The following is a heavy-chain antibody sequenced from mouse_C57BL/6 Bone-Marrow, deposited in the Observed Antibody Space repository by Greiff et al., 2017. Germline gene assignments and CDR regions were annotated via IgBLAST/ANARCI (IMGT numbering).Heavy chain of an antibody. J-gene: IGHJ2*01. V-gene: IGHV1-54*01. CDR3: ARWGDYLDD. Sequence: QVQLQQSGAELVRPGTSVKVSCKASGYAFTNYLIEWVKQRPGQGLEWIGVINPGSGGTTYNEKFKGQATLTADKSSSTAYMQLSSLTSEDSAVYCCARWGDYLDDWGQGTTLTVSS. CDR2: INPGSGGT. CDR1: GYAFTNYL.